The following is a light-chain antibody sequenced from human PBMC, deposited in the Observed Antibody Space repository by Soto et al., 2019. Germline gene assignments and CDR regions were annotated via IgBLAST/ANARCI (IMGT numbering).Light chain of an antibody. CDR3: QQYNSYPLT. V-gene: IGKV1-5*03. J-gene: IGKJ1*01. CDR2: KAF. CDR1: QSISSG. Sequence: DIQMTQSPSTLSASVGDRVTITCRASQSISSGLAWCQQKPGKAPKLLIYKAFSLESGVPSRFSGSGSGTEFTLTVSSRHPDDFATYSCQQYNSYPLTFGQGTKVEIK.